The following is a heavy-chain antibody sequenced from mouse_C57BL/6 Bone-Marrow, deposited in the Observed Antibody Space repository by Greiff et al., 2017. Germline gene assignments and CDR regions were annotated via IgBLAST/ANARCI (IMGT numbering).Heavy chain of an antibody. V-gene: IGHV1-85*01. CDR1: GYTFTSYD. Sequence: QVQLQQSGPELVKPGASVKLSCKASGYTFTSYDINWVKQRPGQGLEWIGWIYPRDGSTKYNEKFKGKATLNVDTSSSTAYMERHSLTSQDSAVYFCARDYGRSYWYFDVWGTGTTVTVSS. CDR3: ARDYGRSYWYFDV. D-gene: IGHD1-1*01. J-gene: IGHJ1*03. CDR2: IYPRDGST.